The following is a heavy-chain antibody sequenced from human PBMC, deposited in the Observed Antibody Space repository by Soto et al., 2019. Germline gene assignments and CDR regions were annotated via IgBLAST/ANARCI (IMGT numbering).Heavy chain of an antibody. V-gene: IGHV3-23*01. Sequence: GGSLRLSCAASGFTFSSYAMSWVRQAPGKGLEWVSAISGSGGSTYYADSVKGRFTVSRDNSKNTLYLQMNSLRAEDTGVYYCAKDGNAIGVMYYFDFWGLGTLVT. J-gene: IGHJ4*02. CDR1: GFTFSSYA. CDR2: ISGSGGST. D-gene: IGHD2-21*01. CDR3: AKDGNAIGVMYYFDF.